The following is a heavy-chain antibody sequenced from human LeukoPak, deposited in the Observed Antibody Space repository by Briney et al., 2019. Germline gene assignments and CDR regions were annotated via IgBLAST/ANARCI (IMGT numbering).Heavy chain of an antibody. J-gene: IGHJ5*02. CDR3: AIAAAGTTWFDP. D-gene: IGHD6-13*01. V-gene: IGHV4-4*07. CDR2: IYTSGNT. Sequence: SETLSLTCTVSGGSISSYYWSWSRQPAGKGLGWIGRIYTSGNTNYNPSLKSRVTMSVDTSKNQFSLKLSSVTAADTAVYYCAIAAAGTTWFDPWGQGTLVTVSS. CDR1: GGSISSYY.